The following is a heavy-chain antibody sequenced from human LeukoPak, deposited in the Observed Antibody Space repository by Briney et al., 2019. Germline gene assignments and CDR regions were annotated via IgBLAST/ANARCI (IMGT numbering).Heavy chain of an antibody. V-gene: IGHV3-48*04. CDR1: GFTFSSYS. CDR3: VRGGPYSNT. D-gene: IGHD6-13*01. J-gene: IGHJ5*02. Sequence: GGSLRLSCAASGFTFSSYSMNWVRQAPGQGLEWISYINDDTTTIYYADSVNGRFTISRDNAKNSLYLQINSLRAQDTAVYYCVRGGPYSNTWGPGTLVTVSS. CDR2: INDDTTTI.